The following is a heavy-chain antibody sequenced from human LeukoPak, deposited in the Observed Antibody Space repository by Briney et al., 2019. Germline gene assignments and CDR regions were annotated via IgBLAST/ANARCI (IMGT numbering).Heavy chain of an antibody. Sequence: SETLSLTCTVSGGSISSYYWGWIRQPPGKGLEWIGSIYYSGSTYYNPSLKSRVTISVDTSKNQFSLKLSSVTAADTAVYYCARARRDCSSTSCYRGYYFDYWGQGTLVTVSS. CDR2: IYYSGST. CDR1: GGSISSYY. V-gene: IGHV4-39*07. CDR3: ARARRDCSSTSCYRGYYFDY. D-gene: IGHD2-2*01. J-gene: IGHJ4*02.